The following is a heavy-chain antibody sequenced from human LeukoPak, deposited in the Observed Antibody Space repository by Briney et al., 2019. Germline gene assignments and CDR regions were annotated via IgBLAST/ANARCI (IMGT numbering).Heavy chain of an antibody. CDR3: AKAAGWAYDDYERRFDP. Sequence: ASVKVSCKASGYTFTNYGITCVRQAPGQGLEWMGWISTYHGSTNSAQKFQGRVTMTTDTSTSTAYMALRSLRSDDTAVYYCAKAAGWAYDDYERRFDPWGQGTLVTVSS. V-gene: IGHV1-18*01. J-gene: IGHJ5*02. D-gene: IGHD4-17*01. CDR2: ISTYHGST. CDR1: GYTFTNYG.